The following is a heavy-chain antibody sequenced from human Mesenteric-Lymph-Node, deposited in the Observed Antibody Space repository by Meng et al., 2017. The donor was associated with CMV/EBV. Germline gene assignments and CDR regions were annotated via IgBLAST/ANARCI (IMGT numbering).Heavy chain of an antibody. CDR1: EDTFTDYS. CDR3: ARVLWGWYFDY. J-gene: IGHJ4*02. V-gene: IGHV1-2*02. D-gene: IGHD2-21*01. Sequence: ASMKVSCKASEDTFTDYSIHWVRQAPGQGLEWMGWINAKSDRTNYAQKFQGRVTMTRDTSISTAYMELSRLTSDETAVYYCARVLWGWYFDYWGQGILVTVSS. CDR2: INAKSDRT.